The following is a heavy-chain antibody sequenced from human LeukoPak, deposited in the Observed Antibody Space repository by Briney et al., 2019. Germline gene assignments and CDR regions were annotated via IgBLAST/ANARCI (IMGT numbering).Heavy chain of an antibody. CDR2: IYHSGST. CDR3: ARGVFWYSSSWPFDY. D-gene: IGHD6-13*01. J-gene: IGHJ4*02. V-gene: IGHV4-4*02. CDR1: GGSISSSNW. Sequence: SGTLSLTCAVSGGSISSSNWWSWVRQPPGKGLEWIGEIYHSGSTNYNPSLKSRVTISVDTSKNQFSLKLSSVTAADTAVYYCARGVFWYSSSWPFDYWGQGTLVTVSS.